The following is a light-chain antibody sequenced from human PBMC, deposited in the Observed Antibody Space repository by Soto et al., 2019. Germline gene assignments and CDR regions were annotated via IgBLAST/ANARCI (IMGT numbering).Light chain of an antibody. Sequence: EIVLKQSPGSLSLSPRETATLSCRASQSVGSTYLAWYQRKPGQAPRLLIYGASSRATGIPDRFSGSGSGTDFTLTISRLEPEDFAVYYCQQYNTWPRTFGQGTKVDIK. CDR1: QSVGSTY. CDR2: GAS. CDR3: QQYNTWPRT. V-gene: IGKV3-20*01. J-gene: IGKJ1*01.